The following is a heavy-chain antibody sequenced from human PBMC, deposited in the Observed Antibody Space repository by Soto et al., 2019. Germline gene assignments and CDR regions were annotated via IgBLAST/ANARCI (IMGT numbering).Heavy chain of an antibody. D-gene: IGHD6-13*01. CDR3: STFKPGYSSSWLLWFDP. V-gene: IGHV1-24*01. J-gene: IGHJ5*02. CDR1: GYTLTEVS. Sequence: QVQLVQSGAEVKKPGASVKVSCKVSGYTLTEVSMHWVRQAPGQGLEWMGGFDPEDGETIYAQKFQGRVTMTEDTSQDTASMELSSLRSEEKGVYYCSTFKPGYSSSWLLWFDPFGQRSMVSVSP. CDR2: FDPEDGET.